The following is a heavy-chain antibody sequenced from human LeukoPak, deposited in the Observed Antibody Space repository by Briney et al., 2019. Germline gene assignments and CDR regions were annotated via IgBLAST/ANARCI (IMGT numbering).Heavy chain of an antibody. D-gene: IGHD3-22*01. CDR2: INGDGSTT. J-gene: IGHJ4*02. V-gene: IGHV3-74*01. CDR1: GFAFNKYW. CDR3: ATGNYYDSRGYYTFGH. Sequence: GGSLRLSCAASGFAFNKYWMHWVRQTPGKGLVWVSRINGDGSTTSYADSVKGGFTISRDNAKNTLYLQMSSLRAEDTAVYCCATGNYYDSRGYYTFGHWGQGTLVTFSS.